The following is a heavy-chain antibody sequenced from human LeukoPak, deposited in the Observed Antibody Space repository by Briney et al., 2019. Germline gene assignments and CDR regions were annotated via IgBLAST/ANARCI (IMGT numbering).Heavy chain of an antibody. CDR2: IYTSGST. CDR1: GGSISSGSYY. D-gene: IGHD6-13*01. J-gene: IGHJ4*02. Sequence: SQTLSLTCTVSGGSISSGSYYWSWIRQPAGKGLEWIGRIYTSGSTNYNPSLKSRVTISVDTSKNQFSLKLSSVTAADTAVYYCAIRLAEAAHDYWGQGTLVTVSS. CDR3: AIRLAEAAHDY. V-gene: IGHV4-61*02.